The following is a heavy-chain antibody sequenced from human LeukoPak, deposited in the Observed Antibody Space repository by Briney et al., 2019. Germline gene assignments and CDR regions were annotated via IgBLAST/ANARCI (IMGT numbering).Heavy chain of an antibody. CDR3: ARARSTYCSSTSCHLYYFDY. Sequence: ASVKVSCKASGGTFSSYAISWVRQAPGQGLEWMGGIIPIFGTANYAQKFQGRVAITTDESTSTAYMELSSLGSEDTAVYYCARARSTYCSSTSCHLYYFDYWGQGTLVTVSS. CDR2: IIPIFGTA. V-gene: IGHV1-69*05. J-gene: IGHJ4*02. D-gene: IGHD2-2*01. CDR1: GGTFSSYA.